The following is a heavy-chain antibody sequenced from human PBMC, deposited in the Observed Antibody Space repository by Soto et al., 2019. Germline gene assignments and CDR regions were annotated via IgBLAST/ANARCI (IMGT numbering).Heavy chain of an antibody. CDR2: INNDGSNI. Sequence: EVHLEDSGGGSVQPGGSLRLSCLGSGMTFSNYWMHWARQVPGKGLVWVALINNDGSNIMYADSVKGRCTISRENAKNTLYRQLNSLRVEDTAMYYSARDRNGPIGWGKGPQFPVSS. CDR3: ARDRNGPIG. J-gene: IGHJ4*02. D-gene: IGHD2-8*01. CDR1: GMTFSNYW. V-gene: IGHV3-74*03.